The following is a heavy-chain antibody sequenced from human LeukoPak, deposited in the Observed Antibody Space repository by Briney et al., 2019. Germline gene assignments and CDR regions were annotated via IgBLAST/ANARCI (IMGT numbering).Heavy chain of an antibody. CDR2: IYYSGNT. V-gene: IGHV4-39*07. J-gene: IGHJ4*02. CDR1: GDSISTSNSY. CDR3: TREEGGTTVDY. Sequence: PSETLSLTCTVSGDSISTSNSYWGWIRQPPGKGLEWIGSIYYSGNTYYNASLKSRITISHDTSKNQSSLKVNSVTAADTAAYYCTREEGGTTVDYWGQGTLVTVSS. D-gene: IGHD1-1*01.